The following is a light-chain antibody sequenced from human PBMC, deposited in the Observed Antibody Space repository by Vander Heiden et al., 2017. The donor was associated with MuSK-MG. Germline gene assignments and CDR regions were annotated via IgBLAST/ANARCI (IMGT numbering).Light chain of an antibody. J-gene: IGKJ3*01. CDR3: QQSDSTPFT. CDR2: AAS. CDR1: QSISSY. V-gene: IGKV1-39*01. Sequence: DIQMTQSPSSLSASVGDRVTITCRASQSISSYVNWYQQKPGKAPKLLSYAASSWQSGVPSRFSGSGSGTDFTLTISRLQPEDFATYYCQQSDSTPFTFGPGTKVDIK.